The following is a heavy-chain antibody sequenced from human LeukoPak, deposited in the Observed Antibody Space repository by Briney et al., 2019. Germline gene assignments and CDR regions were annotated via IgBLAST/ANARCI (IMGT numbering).Heavy chain of an antibody. Sequence: SETLSLTCTVSGGSISSYYWSWIRQPPGKGLEWIGYIYYSGSTNYNPSLKSRVTISVDTSKNQFSLKLSSVTAADTAVYYCARGGDGYNFRYYYYYMDVWGKGTTVTVSS. J-gene: IGHJ6*03. V-gene: IGHV4-59*01. CDR3: ARGGDGYNFRYYYYYMDV. D-gene: IGHD5-24*01. CDR1: GGSISSYY. CDR2: IYYSGST.